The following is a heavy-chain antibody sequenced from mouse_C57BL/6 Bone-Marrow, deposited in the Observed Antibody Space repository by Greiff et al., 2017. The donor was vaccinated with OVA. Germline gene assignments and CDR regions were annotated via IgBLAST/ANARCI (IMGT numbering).Heavy chain of an antibody. V-gene: IGHV3-5*01. CDR1: GISITTGHYR. CDR3: ARAGYDGVMDY. D-gene: IGHD2-2*01. CDR2: IYYSGTI. Sequence: EVKLMESGPGLVKPSQTVFLTCTVTGISITTGHYRWSWLRQFPGNKLEWIGYIYYSGTITYNPSLTSRTPITRDTPKNQFFLERNSLTAEDTATYYGARAGYDGVMDYWGQGTSVTVSS. J-gene: IGHJ4*01.